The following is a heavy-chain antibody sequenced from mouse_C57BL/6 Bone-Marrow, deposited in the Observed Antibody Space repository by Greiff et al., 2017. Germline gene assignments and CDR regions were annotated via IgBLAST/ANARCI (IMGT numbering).Heavy chain of an antibody. CDR2: IDPNSGGT. CDR3: ARNWELGRGRYWYSDV. Sequence: QVQLQQPGAELVKPGASVKLSCKASGYTFTSYWMHWVKQRPGRGLEWIGRIDPNSGGTKYNEKFKSKATLTVDKPSSTAYMQLSSLTSEDSAVYYCARNWELGRGRYWYSDVCGTETTGTVSS. D-gene: IGHD4-1*01. J-gene: IGHJ1*03. CDR1: GYTFTSYW. V-gene: IGHV1-72*01.